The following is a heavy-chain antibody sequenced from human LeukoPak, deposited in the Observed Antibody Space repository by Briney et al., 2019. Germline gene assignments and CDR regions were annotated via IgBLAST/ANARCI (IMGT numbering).Heavy chain of an antibody. Sequence: SETLSLTCTVSGYSISSGYYWGWIRQPPGKGLEWIGSIYYSGSTYYNPSLKSRVTISVDTSKNQFSLKLSSVTAADTAVYYCAGRTSPTYYYYYYMDVWGKGTTVTVSS. CDR3: AGRTSPTYYYYYYMDV. D-gene: IGHD2-2*01. V-gene: IGHV4-38-2*02. J-gene: IGHJ6*03. CDR1: GYSISSGYY. CDR2: IYYSGST.